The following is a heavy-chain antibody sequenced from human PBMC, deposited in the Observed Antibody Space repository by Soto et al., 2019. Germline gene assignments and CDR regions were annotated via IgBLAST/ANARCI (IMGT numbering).Heavy chain of an antibody. D-gene: IGHD3-3*01. V-gene: IGHV4-31*03. CDR1: GGSISSGGYY. J-gene: IGHJ5*02. CDR2: IYYSGST. CDR3: ATSPGDFWSGFGYGSLQFDP. Sequence: SETLSLTCTFSGGSISSGGYYWSWIRQHPGKGLEWIGYIYYSGSTYYNPSLKSRVTISVDTSKNQFSLKLSSVTAADTAVYYCATSPGDFWSGFGYGSLQFDPWGQGTLVTVS.